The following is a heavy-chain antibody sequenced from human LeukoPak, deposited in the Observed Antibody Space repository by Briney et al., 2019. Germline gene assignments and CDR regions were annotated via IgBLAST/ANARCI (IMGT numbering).Heavy chain of an antibody. Sequence: PGGSLRLSCVASGFMFSDYAMSWVRPAPGKGLEWVSSISSSGGTTFYADSVKGRFTISRDLFKKTVHLEMKAMRAEDTAVYYCAKDPRPYYDVPVGYRGQGTLVTVSP. J-gene: IGHJ4*02. V-gene: IGHV3-23*01. CDR2: ISSSGGTT. CDR1: GFMFSDYA. CDR3: AKDPRPYYDVPVGY. D-gene: IGHD3-3*01.